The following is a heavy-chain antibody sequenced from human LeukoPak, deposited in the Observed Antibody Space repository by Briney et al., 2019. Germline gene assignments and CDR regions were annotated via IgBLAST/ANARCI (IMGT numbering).Heavy chain of an antibody. CDR1: GFTFTTYW. CDR3: ARIAAAVPDY. CDR2: IQQDGSDK. J-gene: IGHJ4*02. Sequence: GGSLRLSCAAFGFTFTTYWMAWVRQAPGKGLEWVANIQQDGSDKYYMDSVKGRFTISRDNANNALHLQMNSLRDEDTAVYYCARIAAAVPDYWGQGTLVTVSS. V-gene: IGHV3-7*01. D-gene: IGHD6-13*01.